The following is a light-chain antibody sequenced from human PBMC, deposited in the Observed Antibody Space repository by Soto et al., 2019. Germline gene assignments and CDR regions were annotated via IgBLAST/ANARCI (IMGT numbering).Light chain of an antibody. CDR2: GAS. V-gene: IGKV3-15*01. Sequence: EIVLTQAPATLSLSPGERATLSGRASQSVSSSYLAWYQQKPGQAPRLLIYGASSRATGIPARFSGSGSGTEFTLTISSLQSEDFAVYYCQQYNNWLTFGGGTKVDI. J-gene: IGKJ4*01. CDR1: QSVSSSY. CDR3: QQYNNWLT.